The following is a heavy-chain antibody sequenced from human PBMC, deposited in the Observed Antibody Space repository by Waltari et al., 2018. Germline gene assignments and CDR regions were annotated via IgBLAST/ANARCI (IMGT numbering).Heavy chain of an antibody. D-gene: IGHD3-22*01. CDR1: GGSISSYY. CDR2: IYTSGST. V-gene: IGHV4-4*07. CDR3: ARVLWDSSGYRDDAFDI. Sequence: QVQLQESGPGLVNPSETLSLTCTLSGGSISSYYWTWIRQPAGKGLEWIGRIYTSGSTNYNPSLKSRVTMSVDTSKNQFSLKLSSVTAADTAVYYCARVLWDSSGYRDDAFDIWGQGTMVTVSS. J-gene: IGHJ3*02.